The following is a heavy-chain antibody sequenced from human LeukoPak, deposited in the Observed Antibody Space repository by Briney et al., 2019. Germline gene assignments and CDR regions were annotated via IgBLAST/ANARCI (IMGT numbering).Heavy chain of an antibody. CDR2: INPNSGGT. Sequence: GASVKVSCKASGYTFTGYYVHWVRQAPGQGLEWMGRINPNSGGTNYAQKFQGRVTMTRDTSISTAYMELSRLRSDDTAVYYCARSHYYYDSSGYYEFNYWGQGTLVTVSS. J-gene: IGHJ4*02. CDR1: GYTFTGYY. D-gene: IGHD3-22*01. V-gene: IGHV1-2*06. CDR3: ARSHYYYDSSGYYEFNY.